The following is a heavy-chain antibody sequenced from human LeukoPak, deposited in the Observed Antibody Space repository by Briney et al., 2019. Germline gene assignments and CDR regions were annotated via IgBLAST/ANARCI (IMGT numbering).Heavy chain of an antibody. J-gene: IGHJ4*02. CDR1: AGSISSSSYY. Sequence: KPSETLSLTCTVSAGSISSSSYYWGWIRQPPGKGLEWIGSIYYSGSTYYNPSLKSRVTISVDTSKNQFSLKLSSVTAADTAVYYCARAAAAGTFPFDYWGQGTLVTVSS. CDR3: ARAAAAGTFPFDY. V-gene: IGHV4-39*01. CDR2: IYYSGST. D-gene: IGHD6-13*01.